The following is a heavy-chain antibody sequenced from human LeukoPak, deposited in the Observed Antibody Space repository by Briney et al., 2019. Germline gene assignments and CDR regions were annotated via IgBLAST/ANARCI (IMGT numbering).Heavy chain of an antibody. J-gene: IGHJ4*02. CDR2: IYHSGST. CDR1: GGSISSYY. V-gene: IGHV4-59*01. CDR3: ASSPLRYLHPRPLGVY. D-gene: IGHD3-9*01. Sequence: SETLSLTCTVSGGSISSYYWNWIRQPPGKGLEWIGYIYHSGSTNYNPSLKSRVTVSIDTSKNQFSLKLSSVTAADTAVYYCASSPLRYLHPRPLGVYWGQGTLVTVSS.